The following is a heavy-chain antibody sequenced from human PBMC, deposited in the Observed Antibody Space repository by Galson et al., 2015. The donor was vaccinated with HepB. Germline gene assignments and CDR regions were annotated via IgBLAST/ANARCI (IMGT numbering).Heavy chain of an antibody. CDR3: ARDSGELTP. CDR2: IKQGGSEK. V-gene: IGHV3-7*01. D-gene: IGHD1-26*01. CDR1: GFTFSSYW. J-gene: IGHJ5*02. Sequence: SLRLSCAASGFTFSSYWMSWVRQAPGKGLEWVANIKQGGSEKYYVDSVKGRFTISRDNAKNSLCLHMNSVRAEDTALYYCARDSGELTPWGQGTLVTVSS.